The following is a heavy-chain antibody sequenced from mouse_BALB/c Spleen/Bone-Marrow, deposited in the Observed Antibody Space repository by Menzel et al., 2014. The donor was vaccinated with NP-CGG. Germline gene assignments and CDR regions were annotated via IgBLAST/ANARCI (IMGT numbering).Heavy chain of an antibody. D-gene: IGHD4-1*01. Sequence: EVQLQQSGPELAKPGASVKISCKASGYSFTGFNMNWVKQSNGKSLEWIGNIDPYYGGISYNQNFKGKATLTVDKSSSTAYMQLESQTSEDSAVYYCARSGGRNWDHFDYWGQGTTLTVSS. CDR3: ARSGGRNWDHFDY. V-gene: IGHV1-39*01. CDR2: IDPYYGGI. CDR1: GYSFTGFN. J-gene: IGHJ2*01.